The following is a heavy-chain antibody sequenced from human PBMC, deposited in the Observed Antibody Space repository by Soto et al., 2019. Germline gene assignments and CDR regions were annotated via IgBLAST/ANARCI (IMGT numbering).Heavy chain of an antibody. Sequence: GGSLRLSCAASGFTFSDYSMSWVRQSPGKGLEGVANIKQDGGEEDYVDSVKGRLTISRDNAKNSLYLQMNSLRAEDTAVYYCARVYYDSRRPTTYRAFDFWGQGTMVTVSS. V-gene: IGHV3-7*01. D-gene: IGHD3-22*01. CDR1: GFTFSDYS. CDR3: ARVYYDSRRPTTYRAFDF. J-gene: IGHJ3*01. CDR2: IKQDGGEE.